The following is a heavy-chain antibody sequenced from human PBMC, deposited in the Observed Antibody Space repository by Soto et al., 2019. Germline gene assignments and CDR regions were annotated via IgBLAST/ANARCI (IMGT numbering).Heavy chain of an antibody. D-gene: IGHD3-3*01. J-gene: IGHJ4*02. CDR2: IYYSGST. CDR3: ARATGSLEWFIDY. V-gene: IGHV4-59*01. CDR1: GGSISSYY. Sequence: SETLSLTCTVSGGSISSYYWSWIRQPPGKGLEWIGYIYYSGSTNYNPSLKSRVTISVDTSKNQFSLKLSSVTAADTAVYYCARATGSLEWFIDYWGQGTLVTVLL.